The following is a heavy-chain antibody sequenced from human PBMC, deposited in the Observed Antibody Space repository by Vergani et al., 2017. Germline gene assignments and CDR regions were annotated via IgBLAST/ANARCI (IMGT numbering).Heavy chain of an antibody. CDR2: IYTSGST. V-gene: IGHV4-59*10. Sequence: QVQLQQWGAGLLKPSETLSLTCAVYGGSFSGYYWSWIRQPAGKGLEWIGRIYTSGSTNYNPSLKSRVTMSVDTSKNQFSLKLSSVTAADTAVYYCARVEAVAGDAFDIWGQGTMVTVSS. CDR3: ARVEAVAGDAFDI. CDR1: GGSFSGYY. D-gene: IGHD6-19*01. J-gene: IGHJ3*02.